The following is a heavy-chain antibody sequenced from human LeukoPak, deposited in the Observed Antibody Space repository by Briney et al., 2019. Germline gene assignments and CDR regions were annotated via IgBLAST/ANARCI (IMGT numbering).Heavy chain of an antibody. V-gene: IGHV3-30*03. CDR2: ASYDGSNK. Sequence: GGSLRLSCAASGFIFSSYGMHWVRQAPGKGLEWVAVASYDGSNKYYADSVKGRFTISRDNSKNTLYLQMNSLRAEDTAVYYRAGVRVTTTLIDYWGQGTLVTVSS. CDR3: AGVRVTTTLIDY. CDR1: GFIFSSYG. D-gene: IGHD4-17*01. J-gene: IGHJ4*02.